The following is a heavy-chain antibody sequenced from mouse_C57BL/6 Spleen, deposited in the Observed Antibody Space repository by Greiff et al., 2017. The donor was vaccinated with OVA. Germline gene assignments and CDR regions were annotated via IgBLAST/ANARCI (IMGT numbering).Heavy chain of an antibody. CDR1: GYAFSSSW. D-gene: IGHD2-1*01. CDR2: IYPGDGDT. Sequence: VHLVESGPELVKPGASVKISCKASGYAFSSSWMNWVKQRPGKGLEWIGRIYPGDGDTNYNGKFKGKATLTADKSSSTAYMQLSSLTSEDSAVYFCAREADYGNYVYAMDYWGQGTSVTVSS. CDR3: AREADYGNYVYAMDY. V-gene: IGHV1-82*01. J-gene: IGHJ4*01.